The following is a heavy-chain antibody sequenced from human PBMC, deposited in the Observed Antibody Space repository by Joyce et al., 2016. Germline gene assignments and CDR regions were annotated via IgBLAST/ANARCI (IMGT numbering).Heavy chain of an antibody. CDR2: LSSSSSYI. V-gene: IGHV3-21*01. J-gene: IGHJ4*02. Sequence: EVQLVESGGGLVKPGGSLRLSCAASGFTFSSYSMSWVRQAPGKGLEWVSSLSSSSSYIKYTDSVKCRFTISRDNAKNSLYLQMNSLRVEDTAVYYCARSSYTNGIFDYWGQGTLVTVSS. CDR3: ARSSYTNGIFDY. CDR1: GFTFSSYS. D-gene: IGHD2-8*01.